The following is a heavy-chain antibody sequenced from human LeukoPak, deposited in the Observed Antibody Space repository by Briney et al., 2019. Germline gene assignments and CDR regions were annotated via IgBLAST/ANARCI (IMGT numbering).Heavy chain of an antibody. D-gene: IGHD3-22*01. Sequence: ASVKVSCKASGYTFTSYDINWVRQATGQGLEWMGIINPSGGSTSYAQKFQGRVTMTRDTSTSTVYMELSSLRSEDTAVYYCAREFDRYYDSSGYLPNPYYYYYGMDVWGQGTTVTVSS. CDR3: AREFDRYYDSSGYLPNPYYYYYGMDV. J-gene: IGHJ6*02. CDR2: INPSGGST. CDR1: GYTFTSYD. V-gene: IGHV1-46*01.